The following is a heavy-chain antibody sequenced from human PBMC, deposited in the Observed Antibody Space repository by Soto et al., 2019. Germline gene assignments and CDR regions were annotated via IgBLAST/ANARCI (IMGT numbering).Heavy chain of an antibody. J-gene: IGHJ5*02. V-gene: IGHV4-34*01. CDR3: AREGGSGSYPAYWFDP. CDR2: INHSGST. CDR1: GGSFSGYY. D-gene: IGHD1-26*01. Sequence: SETLSLTCAVYGGSFSGYYWSWIRQPPGKGLEWIGEINHSGSTNYNPSLKSRVTISVDTSKNQFSLKLSSVTAADTAVYYCAREGGSGSYPAYWFDPWGQVTLVTVSS.